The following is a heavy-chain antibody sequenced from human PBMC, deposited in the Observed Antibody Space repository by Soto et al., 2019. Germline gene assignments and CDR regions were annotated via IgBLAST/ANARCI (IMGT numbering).Heavy chain of an antibody. CDR1: GASVSNGNYY. D-gene: IGHD1-26*01. CDR2: IYYNGTT. Sequence: QVQLQESGPGLVKPSETLSLTCTVSGASVSNGNYYWSWIRQPPGKGLEWIGYIYYNGTTNYSPSLKSRVTISFDTSKNQFSLKLTSVTAADTAVYYCARDFKLSLSGSYYSWFDPWGQGTLVTVSS. J-gene: IGHJ5*02. V-gene: IGHV4-61*01. CDR3: ARDFKLSLSGSYYSWFDP.